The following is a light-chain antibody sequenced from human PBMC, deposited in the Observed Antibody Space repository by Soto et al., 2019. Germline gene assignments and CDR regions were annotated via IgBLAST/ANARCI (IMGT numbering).Light chain of an antibody. CDR1: SGHSSYA. Sequence: QAVVTQSPSASASLGASVKLTCTLSSGHSSYAIAWHQQQPEKGPRYLMKLSSDGSHSKGDGIPDRFSGSSSGAERYLTISSLQSEYEADYYCQTWDTGARVVFGGGTKVTVL. CDR3: QTWDTGARVV. J-gene: IGLJ2*01. CDR2: LSSDGSH. V-gene: IGLV4-69*01.